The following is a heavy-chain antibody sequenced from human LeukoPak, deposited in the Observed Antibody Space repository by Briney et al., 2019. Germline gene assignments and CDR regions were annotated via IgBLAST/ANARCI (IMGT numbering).Heavy chain of an antibody. D-gene: IGHD3-10*01. CDR1: GFAFSQYY. CDR2: IASDGSYT. Sequence: GGSLRLSCAVSGFAFSQYYIGWVRQAPGKGLESVAIIASDGSYTAYVDSVKGRFTISRDNAKNSLYLQMSSLTAEDTAIYFCTFLVREPQHWGRGTLVTVSS. V-gene: IGHV3-7*01. J-gene: IGHJ1*01. CDR3: TFLVREPQH.